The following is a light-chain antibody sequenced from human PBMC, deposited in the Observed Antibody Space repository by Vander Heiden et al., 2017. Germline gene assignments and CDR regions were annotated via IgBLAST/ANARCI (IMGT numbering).Light chain of an antibody. CDR2: EVS. Sequence: QSALTQPASVSGSPGQSITISCTGTSSDVGCYNLVTWYHQPPGQASKLFILEVSKRPSGVSNRFSGSKSGNTASLTISGLQAEDEADYSCCSYAGSSTVVFGGGTKLTVL. J-gene: IGLJ2*01. V-gene: IGLV2-23*02. CDR1: SSDVGCYNL. CDR3: CSYAGSSTVV.